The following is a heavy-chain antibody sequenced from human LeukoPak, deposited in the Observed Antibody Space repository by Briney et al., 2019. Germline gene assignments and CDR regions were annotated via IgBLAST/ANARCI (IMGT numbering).Heavy chain of an antibody. CDR3: ARALYPLAYNYMDV. D-gene: IGHD1-1*01. V-gene: IGHV3-30*04. CDR1: GFTFSSYV. J-gene: IGHJ6*03. CDR2: ISYDGSKK. Sequence: GGSLRLSCAASGFTFSSYVMHWVRQAPGKGLEWVAVISYDGSKKYYADSVKGRFTISRDNSKNKLSLQMNRLRAEDTAVYYCARALYPLAYNYMDVWGQGTTVTVSS.